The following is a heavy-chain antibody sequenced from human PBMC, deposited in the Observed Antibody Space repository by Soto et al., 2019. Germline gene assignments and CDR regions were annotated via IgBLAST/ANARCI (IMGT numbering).Heavy chain of an antibody. Sequence: ASVKVSCKASGYTFTSYDINLVRQATGQVLELIVWINPNIFNTCYSQKFQGRFTITMNTSIITSYIELIILRSEETAVYYCAKEAAAGTIDYWGQGTLVTVSS. CDR2: INPNIFNT. J-gene: IGHJ4*02. CDR1: GYTFTSYD. D-gene: IGHD6-13*01. CDR3: AKEAAAGTIDY. V-gene: IGHV1-8*01.